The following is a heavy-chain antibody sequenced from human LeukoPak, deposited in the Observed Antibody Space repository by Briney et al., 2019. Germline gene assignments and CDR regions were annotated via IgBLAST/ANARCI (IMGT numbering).Heavy chain of an antibody. D-gene: IGHD2-2*01. J-gene: IGHJ4*02. CDR3: AKGGSLYQLPHYFDN. V-gene: IGHV3-23*01. Sequence: PGGSLRLSCAASGFTFSSYAMSWVRQAPGKGLEWVSAISGSGGSTYYADSVKGRFTISRDNSKNTLYLQMNSLRAEDTAVYYCAKGGSLYQLPHYFDNWGQGNLVTVSS. CDR2: ISGSGGST. CDR1: GFTFSSYA.